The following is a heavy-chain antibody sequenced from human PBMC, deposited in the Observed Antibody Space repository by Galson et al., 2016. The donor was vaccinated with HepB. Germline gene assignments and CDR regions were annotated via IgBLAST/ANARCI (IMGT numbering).Heavy chain of an antibody. D-gene: IGHD4-11*01. J-gene: IGHJ6*02. V-gene: IGHV3-30*03. CDR3: ARGLGSTNYGLDD. CDR1: GFTFSTYD. CDR2: ITYDGSKT. Sequence: SLRLSCAASGFTFSTYDMHWVRQAAGKGLEWLTLITYDGSKTYYEESVRGRFTISRDNSKNTLYLQMLSLGAEDTAVYYCARGLGSTNYGLDDWGQGTTVTVSS.